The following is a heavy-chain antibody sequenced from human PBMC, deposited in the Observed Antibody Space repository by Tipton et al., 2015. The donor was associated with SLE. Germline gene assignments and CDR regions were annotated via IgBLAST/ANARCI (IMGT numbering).Heavy chain of an antibody. V-gene: IGHV4-39*01. Sequence: GLVKPSETLSLTCTVSGGSMSSDIYYWGWIRQSPGKGLEWIGSVSYIGRTSYTPSLNSRVTVPMDTSKNQFSLRVTSVTAADTAVYYCARHILASWNAFDIWGQGTMVSVSS. CDR1: GGSMSSDIYY. J-gene: IGHJ3*02. CDR2: VSYIGRT. CDR3: ARHILASWNAFDI.